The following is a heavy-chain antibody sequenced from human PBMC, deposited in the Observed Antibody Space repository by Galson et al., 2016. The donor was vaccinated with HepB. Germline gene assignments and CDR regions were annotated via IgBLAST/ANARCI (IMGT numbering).Heavy chain of an antibody. CDR3: AKLPRFGVDS. V-gene: IGHV3-23*01. CDR2: ITGRGGST. D-gene: IGHD3-10*01. Sequence: SLRLSCAASGFTFSNYAVSWVRQAPGKGLEWVSLITGRGGSTYYAHSVKGRFTISRDNSWNTLYLQMNGLGTENTAVYYCAKLPRFGVDSWGQGTLVTVSS. CDR1: GFTFSNYA. J-gene: IGHJ4*02.